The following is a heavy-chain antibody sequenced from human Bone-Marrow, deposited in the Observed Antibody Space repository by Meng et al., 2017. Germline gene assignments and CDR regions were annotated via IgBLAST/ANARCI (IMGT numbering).Heavy chain of an antibody. Sequence: VDPGGSLVQPRGSLSLSCFATGLYSGNSLISWGRQAPGEGLEWGGRIKSNTDGETAEYAAPVTGRSTISRDDSKSTLYLLMSGLRIDDTGVYYCTWDDKAVSDYWGQGTLVTVSS. CDR1: GLYSGNSL. J-gene: IGHJ4*02. CDR2: IKSNTDGETA. V-gene: IGHV3-15*01. CDR3: TWDDKAVSDY. D-gene: IGHD3-9*01.